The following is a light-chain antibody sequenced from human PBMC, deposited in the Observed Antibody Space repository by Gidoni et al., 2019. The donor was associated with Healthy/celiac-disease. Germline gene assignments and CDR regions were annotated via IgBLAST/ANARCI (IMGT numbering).Light chain of an antibody. Sequence: DIVLTQSPATLSLSPGERATLSCRASQSVSSYLAWYQQKPGQAPRLLIYDASNRATGIPARFSGSGSGKDLTLTISSLEPEDFAVYYCQQRSNWLTWTFGQGTKVEIK. CDR2: DAS. V-gene: IGKV3-11*01. J-gene: IGKJ1*01. CDR3: QQRSNWLTWT. CDR1: QSVSSY.